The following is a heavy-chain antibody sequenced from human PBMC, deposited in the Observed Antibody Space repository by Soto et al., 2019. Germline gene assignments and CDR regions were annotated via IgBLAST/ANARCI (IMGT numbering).Heavy chain of an antibody. CDR1: GFTFSNYA. Sequence: VQLLESGGGLVQPGGSLSLSCAASGFTFSNYAMGWVRQAPGKGLEWLSAIGGSGGSTYYADSVKGRFTISRDNSKNTLYLQMNSLRAEDTAVYYCAKTAGAVAGTVYGYWGQGTLVTVSS. CDR3: AKTAGAVAGTVYGY. D-gene: IGHD6-19*01. J-gene: IGHJ4*02. CDR2: IGGSGGST. V-gene: IGHV3-23*01.